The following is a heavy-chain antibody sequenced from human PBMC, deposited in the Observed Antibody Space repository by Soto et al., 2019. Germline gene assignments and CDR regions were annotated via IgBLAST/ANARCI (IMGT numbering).Heavy chain of an antibody. CDR2: IYYTGNT. Sequence: QVQLQESGPGLVKPSQTLSLTCTVSNPSISSGDYYWTWISQPPGKGLEWIGSIYYTGNTYYNPSLKRRVTISVDTSNNQFSLKLSSVTAADTAVYYCARASYETSTYYLDYWGQGTLVTVSS. CDR1: NPSISSGDYY. V-gene: IGHV4-30-4*01. CDR3: ARASYETSTYYLDY. D-gene: IGHD5-18*01. J-gene: IGHJ4*02.